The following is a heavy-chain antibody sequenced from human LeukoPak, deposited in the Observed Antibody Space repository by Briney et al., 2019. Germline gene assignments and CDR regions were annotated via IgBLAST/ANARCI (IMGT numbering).Heavy chain of an antibody. CDR2: IVPGSGNT. CDR1: GFTFPSSD. Sequence: EASVKVSCKASGFTFPSSDMQWVRQAPGQRLEWIGWIVPGSGNTNYAQKLQDRVTITTDMSTSTAYMELSSLRSEDAGVYYCSAARQDASGTHMGSYWGQGALVTVSS. J-gene: IGHJ4*02. D-gene: IGHD3-10*01. V-gene: IGHV1-58*02. CDR3: SAARQDASGTHMGSY.